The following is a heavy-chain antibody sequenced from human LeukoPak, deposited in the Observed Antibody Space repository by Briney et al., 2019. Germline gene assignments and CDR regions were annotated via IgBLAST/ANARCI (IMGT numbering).Heavy chain of an antibody. V-gene: IGHV3-11*01. CDR2: ISSGFINI. Sequence: GGSLRLSCAASGFAFSDSYMSWIRQAPGKGLEWISYISSGFINIYYADSVKGRLTISRDNAKNSLYLQMNSLRAEDTAVYYCARGSADYSWYMDVWGKGTTVTVSS. D-gene: IGHD5-12*01. CDR3: ARGSADYSWYMDV. CDR1: GFAFSDSY. J-gene: IGHJ6*04.